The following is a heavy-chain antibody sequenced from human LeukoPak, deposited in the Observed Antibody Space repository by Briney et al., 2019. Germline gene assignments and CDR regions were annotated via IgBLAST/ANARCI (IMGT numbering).Heavy chain of an antibody. CDR3: ARMSAAVDY. D-gene: IGHD6-13*01. V-gene: IGHV4-34*01. J-gene: IGHJ4*02. CDR1: GGSFSGYY. Sequence: SETLSLTCAVYGGSFSGYYWNWIRQPPGKGLEWIGEINHSGSTNYNPSLKSRVTISVDTSKNQFSLKLSSVTAADTAVYYCARMSAAVDYWGQGTLVTVSS. CDR2: INHSGST.